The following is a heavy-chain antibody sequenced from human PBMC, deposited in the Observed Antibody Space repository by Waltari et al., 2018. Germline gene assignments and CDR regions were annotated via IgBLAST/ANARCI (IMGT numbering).Heavy chain of an antibody. J-gene: IGHJ4*02. V-gene: IGHV3-48*03. CDR3: ARGRSVYDY. D-gene: IGHD6-6*01. CDR1: AFTFGAYE. Sequence: EVQLVESGGGLVQPGESLRLSCSASAFTFGAYEMNWVRQAPGKGLEWVSYISASVSVIYYADSVKGRFTISRDNARNSLYLQLNSLTAEDTAIYYCARGRSVYDYWGQGTLVTVSS. CDR2: ISASVSVI.